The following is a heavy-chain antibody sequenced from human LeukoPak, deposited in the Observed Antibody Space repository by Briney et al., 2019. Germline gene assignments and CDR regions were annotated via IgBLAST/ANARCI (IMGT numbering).Heavy chain of an antibody. D-gene: IGHD6-13*01. J-gene: IGHJ4*02. CDR2: ISSSSSYI. V-gene: IGHV3-21*01. CDR3: ATAPGIAAAVVY. Sequence: VGQASRKKLEWVSSISSSSSYIYYADSVKGRFTISRDNAKNSLYLQMNSLRAEDTAVYYCATAPGIAAAVVYWGQGTLVTVSS.